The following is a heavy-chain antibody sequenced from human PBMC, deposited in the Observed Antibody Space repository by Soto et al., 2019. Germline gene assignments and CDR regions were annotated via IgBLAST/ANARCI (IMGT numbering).Heavy chain of an antibody. CDR1: GGSFSGYS. CDR3: ARRTGSGWFFDS. CDR2: FNHSESP. Sequence: SETLSLTCAVYGGSFSGYSWSWIRHSPGKGLEWIGEFNHSESPNYNPSLKSRVIISVDTSKNQFSLKLSSVTAADTAMYYCARRTGSGWFFDSWGQGTLVTVSS. D-gene: IGHD6-19*01. J-gene: IGHJ4*02. V-gene: IGHV4-34*01.